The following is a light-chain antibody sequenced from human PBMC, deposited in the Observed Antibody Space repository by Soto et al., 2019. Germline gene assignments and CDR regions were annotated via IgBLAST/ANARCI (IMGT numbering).Light chain of an antibody. CDR1: SSDVGSYNL. V-gene: IGLV2-23*01. CDR2: EGS. J-gene: IGLJ1*01. CDR3: CSYAGSSTPYV. Sequence: QSALTQPASVSGSPGQSITISCTGTSSDVGSYNLVSWYQQHPGKAPKRMIYEGSKRPSGVSNRFSGSKSGNTASLTISGLQAEDEADYYCCSYAGSSTPYVFGTGTKLTVL.